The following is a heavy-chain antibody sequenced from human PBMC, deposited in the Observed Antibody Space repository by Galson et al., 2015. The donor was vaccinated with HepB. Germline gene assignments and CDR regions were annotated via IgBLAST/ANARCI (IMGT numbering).Heavy chain of an antibody. Sequence: SETLSLTCAVYGGSFSGYYWSWIRQPPGKGLEWIGEINHSGSTNYNPSLKSRVTISVDTSKNQFSLKLSSVTAADTAVYYCARDPQGGKIDYWGQGTLVTVSS. CDR1: GGSFSGYY. D-gene: IGHD4-23*01. J-gene: IGHJ4*02. V-gene: IGHV4-34*01. CDR2: INHSGST. CDR3: ARDPQGGKIDY.